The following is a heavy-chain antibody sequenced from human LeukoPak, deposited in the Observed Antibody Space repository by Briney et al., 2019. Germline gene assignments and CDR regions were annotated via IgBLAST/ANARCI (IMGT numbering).Heavy chain of an antibody. J-gene: IGHJ4*02. Sequence: PGGSLRLSCAASGFTFSSYGMHWVRQAPGKGLEWVAFIRYDGSNKYYADSAKGRFTISRDNSKNTLYLQMNSLRAEDTAVYYCAKGKEAYYDFWSGFDYWGQGTLVTVSS. CDR3: AKGKEAYYDFWSGFDY. CDR1: GFTFSSYG. V-gene: IGHV3-30*02. CDR2: IRYDGSNK. D-gene: IGHD3-3*01.